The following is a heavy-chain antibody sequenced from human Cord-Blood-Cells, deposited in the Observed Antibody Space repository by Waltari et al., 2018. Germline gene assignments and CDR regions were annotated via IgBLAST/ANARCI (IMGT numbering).Heavy chain of an antibody. CDR1: GGSFSGYY. CDR2: INHSGST. Sequence: QVQLQQWGAGLLKPSETLSLTCAVYGGSFSGYYWSWIRQPPGKGLEWIGEINHSGSTNYNPPLKSRVTISVDTSKNQFSLKLSSVTAADTAVYYCAPTPPPYCSGGSCYPAWGQGTLVTVSS. V-gene: IGHV4-34*01. J-gene: IGHJ5*02. D-gene: IGHD2-15*01. CDR3: APTPPPYCSGGSCYPA.